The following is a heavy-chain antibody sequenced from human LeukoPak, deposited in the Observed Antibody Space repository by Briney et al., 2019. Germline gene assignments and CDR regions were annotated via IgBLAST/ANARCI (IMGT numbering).Heavy chain of an antibody. CDR2: IYNSGST. CDR3: ARALRGYSYGFDY. V-gene: IGHV4-59*07. D-gene: IGHD5-18*01. Sequence: PSDSLSLTCTVSGGSIISYYWSWIRQPPGKGLEWIGYIYNSGSTNYDPSLKSRVTISVDTSKNQFSLKLSSVTAADTAVYYCARALRGYSYGFDYWGQGTLVTVVS. J-gene: IGHJ4*02. CDR1: GGSIISYY.